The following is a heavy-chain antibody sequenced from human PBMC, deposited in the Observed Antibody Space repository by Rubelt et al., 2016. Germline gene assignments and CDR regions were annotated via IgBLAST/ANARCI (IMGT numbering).Heavy chain of an antibody. CDR3: ARLVGYSSGPTFYYYYGMDV. J-gene: IGHJ6*02. Sequence: QVQLQQWGAGLLKPSETLSLTCAVYGGSFSGYYWSWIRQHPGKGLEWIGYIYYSGSTYYNPSLKIRVTISVDTSKNQFSLKLSSVTAADTAVYYCARLVGYSSGPTFYYYYGMDVWGQGTTVTVSS. CDR2: IYYSGST. CDR1: GGSFSGYY. V-gene: IGHV4-34*01. D-gene: IGHD6-19*01.